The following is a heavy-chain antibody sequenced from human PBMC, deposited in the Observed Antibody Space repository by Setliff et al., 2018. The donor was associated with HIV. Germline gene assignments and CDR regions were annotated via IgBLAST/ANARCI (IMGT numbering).Heavy chain of an antibody. J-gene: IGHJ4*02. Sequence: PSETLSLTCTVSGDSTTSSSSYWGWIRQPPGKGLAWIGNIYYSGSTYYNPSLKSRVTISVDTSKNQFSLKLSSVTAADTAIYYCARTRGYTYGYIDYWGQGTLVTVS. V-gene: IGHV4-39*01. D-gene: IGHD5-18*01. CDR3: ARTRGYTYGYIDY. CDR1: GDSTTSSSSY. CDR2: IYYSGST.